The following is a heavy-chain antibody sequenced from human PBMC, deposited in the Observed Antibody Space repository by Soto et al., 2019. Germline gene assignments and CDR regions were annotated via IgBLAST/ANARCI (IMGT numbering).Heavy chain of an antibody. J-gene: IGHJ4*01. Sequence: KAXGALRLTGSAACFTCTRSRMNWARQAPGKGLEWVSSISSTTNYIYYGDSMKGRFTISRDNAKNSLYLEMNSLRAEDTAVYYCARESEDLTSNFDDWGHGTLVTVSS. CDR3: ARESEDLTSNFDD. V-gene: IGHV3-21*06. CDR2: ISSTTNYI. CDR1: CFTCTRSR.